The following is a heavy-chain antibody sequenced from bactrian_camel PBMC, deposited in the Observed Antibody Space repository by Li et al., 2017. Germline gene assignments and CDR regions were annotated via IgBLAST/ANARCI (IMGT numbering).Heavy chain of an antibody. CDR3: TKDRGRAVPAGGFDY. Sequence: VQLVESGGGLVQPGGSLRLSCVASGVTFSSYYMSWVRQAPGYEDSVKGRFTISRDNAKNTLYLQLNSLKTEDTAMYYCTKDRGRAVPAGGFDYWAQGTQVTVS. V-gene: IGHV3-2*01. CDR1: GVTFSSYY. D-gene: IGHD6*01. J-gene: IGHJ6*01.